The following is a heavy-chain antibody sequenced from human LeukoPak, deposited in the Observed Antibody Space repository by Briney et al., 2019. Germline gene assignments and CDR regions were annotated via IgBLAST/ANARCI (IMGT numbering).Heavy chain of an antibody. V-gene: IGHV3-53*01. CDR1: GFTVSTNS. Sequence: WGSLRLSCTVSGFTVSTNSMSWVRQTPGKGLEWVSFIYSGGSTHYSDSVKGRFTISRDNSKNTLYLQMNSLRAEDTAVYYCARRAGDYSHPYDYWGQGTLVTVSS. D-gene: IGHD3-22*01. CDR2: IYSGGST. CDR3: ARRAGDYSHPYDY. J-gene: IGHJ4*02.